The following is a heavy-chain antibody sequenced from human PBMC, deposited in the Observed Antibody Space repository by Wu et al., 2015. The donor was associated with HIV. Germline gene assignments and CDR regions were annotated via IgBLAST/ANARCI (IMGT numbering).Heavy chain of an antibody. CDR1: GYTFIDYY. CDR3: ARLQSLHGLYSNADY. CDR2: INPNRGGT. Sequence: QVQLVQSGPEVKKPGAPVMVSCKASGYTFIDYYIYWVRQAPGQGLEWMGWINPNRGGTKYAQNFQGRVTMTRDTAVSTAYMELNSVRSDDTAVYYCARLQSLHGLYSNADYWGQGTLVTVSS. J-gene: IGHJ4*02. V-gene: IGHV1-2*02. D-gene: IGHD5-24*01.